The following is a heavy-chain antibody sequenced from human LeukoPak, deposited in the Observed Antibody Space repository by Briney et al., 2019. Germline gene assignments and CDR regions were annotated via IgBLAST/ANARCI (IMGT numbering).Heavy chain of an antibody. V-gene: IGHV3-74*01. Sequence: GGSLRLSCAASGFTFSSYWMHWVRQAPGKGLVWVSRINSDGSSTSYADSVKGRFTISRDNAKNTLYLQMNSLRAEDTAVYYCARVGREWLRRQTSMDVWGKGTTVTISS. J-gene: IGHJ6*04. CDR1: GFTFSSYW. CDR2: INSDGSST. CDR3: ARVGREWLRRQTSMDV. D-gene: IGHD5-12*01.